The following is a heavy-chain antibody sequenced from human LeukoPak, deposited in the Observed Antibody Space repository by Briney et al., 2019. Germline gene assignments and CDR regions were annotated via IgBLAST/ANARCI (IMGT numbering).Heavy chain of an antibody. CDR2: ISGSGGST. Sequence: GGPLRLSCAASGFTFSSYAMSWVRQAPGKGLEWVSAISGSGGSTYYADSVKGRFTISRDNSKNTLYLQMNSLRAEDTAVYYCAKASYDFWSGYLDYWGQGTLVTVSS. V-gene: IGHV3-23*01. CDR3: AKASYDFWSGYLDY. CDR1: GFTFSSYA. J-gene: IGHJ4*02. D-gene: IGHD3-3*01.